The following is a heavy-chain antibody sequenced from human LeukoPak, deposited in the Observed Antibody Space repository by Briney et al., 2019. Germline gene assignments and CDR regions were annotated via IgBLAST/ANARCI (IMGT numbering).Heavy chain of an antibody. CDR2: ISGSGGST. V-gene: IGHV3-23*01. CDR3: ARDTVRGSHYMDV. Sequence: GGSLRLSCAASGFTFSSYAMSWVRQAPGKGLEWVSAISGSGGSTYYADSVKGRFTISRDNSKNTLYLQMNSLRAEDTAVYYCARDTVRGSHYMDVWGQGTTVTVSS. D-gene: IGHD3-10*01. J-gene: IGHJ6*02. CDR1: GFTFSSYA.